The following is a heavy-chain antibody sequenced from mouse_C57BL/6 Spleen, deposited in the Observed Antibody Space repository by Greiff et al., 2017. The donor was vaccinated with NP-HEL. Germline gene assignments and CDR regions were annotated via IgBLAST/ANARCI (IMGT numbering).Heavy chain of an antibody. D-gene: IGHD5-1*01. Sequence: QVQLQQSGAELVKPGASVKLSCKASGYTFTSYWMHWVKQRPGQGLERIGMIHPNSGSTNYNEKFKSKATLTVDKSSSTAYMQLSSLTSEDSAVYYGARSTYGGYAMDYWGQGTSVTVSS. CDR2: IHPNSGST. CDR3: ARSTYGGYAMDY. CDR1: GYTFTSYW. V-gene: IGHV1-64*01. J-gene: IGHJ4*01.